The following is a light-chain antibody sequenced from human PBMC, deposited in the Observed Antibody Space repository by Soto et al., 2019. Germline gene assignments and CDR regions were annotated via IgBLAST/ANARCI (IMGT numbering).Light chain of an antibody. CDR3: QQYNSDPLT. CDR2: KES. Sequence: DIQMTQSPSTLSASVGDRVTITCRASQSISSWLAWYQQKPGKAPKLLIYKESSLESWVPSRFSGSGSGTEFTLTIRSLQPDDFATYYCQQYNSDPLTFGGGTKGEIK. J-gene: IGKJ4*01. CDR1: QSISSW. V-gene: IGKV1-5*03.